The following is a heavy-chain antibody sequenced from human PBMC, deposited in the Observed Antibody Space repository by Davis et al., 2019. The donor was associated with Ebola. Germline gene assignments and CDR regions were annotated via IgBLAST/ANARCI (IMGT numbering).Heavy chain of an antibody. CDR2: IYYSGST. D-gene: IGHD6-19*01. J-gene: IGHJ2*01. V-gene: IGHV4-61*01. CDR3: ARRLAVAGTHWYFDL. Sequence: MPSETLSLTCTVSGGSVSSGRYYWSWIRQPPGKGLEWIGYIYYSGSTNYNPSLKSRVTISVDTSKNQFSLKLSSVTAADTAVYYCARRLAVAGTHWYFDLWGRGTLVTVSS. CDR1: GGSVSSGRYY.